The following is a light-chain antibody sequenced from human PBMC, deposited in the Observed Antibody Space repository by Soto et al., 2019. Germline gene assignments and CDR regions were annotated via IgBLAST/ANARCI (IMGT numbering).Light chain of an antibody. CDR3: SSYAASNNFYFV. CDR2: EVT. J-gene: IGLJ3*02. CDR1: SSDVGGYNY. Sequence: QSALTQPPSASGSPGQSVTISCTGTSSDVGGYNYVPWYQQYPGRAPKLMIYEVTKRPSGVPDRFSGSKSGNTASLTVSGLQAEDEGDYYCSSYAASNNFYFVFGGGTQLTVL. V-gene: IGLV2-8*01.